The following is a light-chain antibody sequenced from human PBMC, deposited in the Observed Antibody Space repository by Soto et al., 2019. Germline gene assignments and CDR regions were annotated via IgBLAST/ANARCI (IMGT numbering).Light chain of an antibody. CDR1: QSVSSY. CDR3: QQRSNWPLT. V-gene: IGKV3-11*01. CDR2: DAS. Sequence: EIVLTQSPATLSLSPGERATLFCRASQSVSSYLVWYQQKPGQAPRLLIYDASNRATGIPARFSGSGSGTDFTLTISSLEPEDFAVYYCQQRSNWPLTFGPGTKVDIK. J-gene: IGKJ3*01.